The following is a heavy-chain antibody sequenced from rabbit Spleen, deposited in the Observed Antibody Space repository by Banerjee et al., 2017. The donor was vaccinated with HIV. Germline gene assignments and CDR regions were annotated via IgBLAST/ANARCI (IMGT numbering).Heavy chain of an antibody. CDR3: ARDVGTDDDSGYVHPTGYFTL. CDR2: IYAGSSGST. J-gene: IGHJ4*01. Sequence: QEQLVESGGGLVKPGGTLTLTCTASGFSFSSRYWICWVRQAPGKGLEWSACIYAGSSGSTYYAGWAKGRFTISKTSSTTVTLQMTSLTAADTATYFCARDVGTDDDSGYVHPTGYFTLWGPGTLVTVS. CDR1: GFSFSSRYW. D-gene: IGHD6-1*01. V-gene: IGHV1S45*01.